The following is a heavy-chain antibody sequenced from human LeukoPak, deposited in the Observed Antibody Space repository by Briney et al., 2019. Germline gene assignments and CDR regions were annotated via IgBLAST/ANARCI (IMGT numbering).Heavy chain of an antibody. CDR2: ISHSGST. CDR3: ARALHGGSYFLDY. D-gene: IGHD1-26*01. V-gene: IGHV4-34*01. J-gene: IGHJ4*02. CDR1: GGSFSGYF. Sequence: PSETLSLTCAVYGGSFSGYFWSYIRQPPGKGLEWLGEISHSGSTNYSPSLKSRVTISVDTSKNQFSLKLSSVTAADTAVYYCARALHGGSYFLDYWGQGTLVTVSS.